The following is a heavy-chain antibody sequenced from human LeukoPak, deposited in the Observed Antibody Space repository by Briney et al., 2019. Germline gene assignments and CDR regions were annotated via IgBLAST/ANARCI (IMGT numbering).Heavy chain of an antibody. D-gene: IGHD2/OR15-2a*01. J-gene: IGHJ6*02. CDR2: INRDGSTT. CDR3: ARGNYYGMDV. CDR1: ESAFSKFW. Sequence: GGSLRLSCAASESAFSKFWMHWVRQAPGKGLVWVSGINRDGSTTTYADSVKGRFTVSRDNAKNTLYLQMNSLRAEDTAVYYCARGNYYGMDVWGQGTTVTVSS. V-gene: IGHV3-74*03.